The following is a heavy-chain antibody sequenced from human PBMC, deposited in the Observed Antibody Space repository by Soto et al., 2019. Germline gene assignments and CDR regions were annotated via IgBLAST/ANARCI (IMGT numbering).Heavy chain of an antibody. CDR3: AKDTSSSPYYMDV. CDR2: ITGSTGTT. Sequence: EVQVLESGGGSVQPGGSLRLSCAASGFTFSNFAMSWVRHAPGKGLEWVSEITGSTGTTYYADSVKGRFIISRDNSKNTVHLQMHSLRAEDTAVYYCAKDTSSSPYYMDVWGTGTTVTVSS. J-gene: IGHJ6*03. CDR1: GFTFSNFA. V-gene: IGHV3-23*01. D-gene: IGHD2-2*01.